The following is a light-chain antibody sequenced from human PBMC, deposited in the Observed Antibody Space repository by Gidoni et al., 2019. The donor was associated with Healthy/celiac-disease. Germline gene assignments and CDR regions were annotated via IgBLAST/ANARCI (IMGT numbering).Light chain of an antibody. Sequence: QSVPTQQPSVSGAPGQRVTISCTGSSSNIGAGCAVHWYQQLPGTAPKVVIYDNTDRPSGVPDRFSASKSGTSASLAITVLQAEDEADYYCQTYDDSLSWVFGGGTKVTVL. CDR2: DNT. J-gene: IGLJ3*02. CDR1: SSNIGAGCA. V-gene: IGLV1-40*01. CDR3: QTYDDSLSWV.